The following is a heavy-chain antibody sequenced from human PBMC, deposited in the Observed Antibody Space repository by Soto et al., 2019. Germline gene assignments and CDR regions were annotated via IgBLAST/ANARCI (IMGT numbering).Heavy chain of an antibody. CDR2: ITGAGGST. CDR1: GFTFDNYG. V-gene: IGHV3-23*01. D-gene: IGHD1-1*01. Sequence: LRLSCAASGFTFDNYGMSWVRQAPGKGLEWIGAITGAGGSTYNADSVKGRFTISRDNSKKTVYLQVDSLRVEDTAVYYCAKGHSFSFGNCDYCGMDVWGQGTTVTVSS. CDR3: AKGHSFSFGNCDYCGMDV. J-gene: IGHJ6*02.